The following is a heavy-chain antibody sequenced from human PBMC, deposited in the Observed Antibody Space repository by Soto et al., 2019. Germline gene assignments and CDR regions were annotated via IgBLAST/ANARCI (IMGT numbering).Heavy chain of an antibody. D-gene: IGHD5-12*01. Sequence: SETLSLTCTVSGGSISGSSYYWGWIRQPPGKGLEWIGSIYYSGSTYYNPSLKSRVTISVDTSKNQFSLKLSSVTAADTAVYYCARREYSGYDWFDPWGQGTLVTVSS. J-gene: IGHJ5*02. CDR1: GGSISGSSYY. V-gene: IGHV4-39*01. CDR3: ARREYSGYDWFDP. CDR2: IYYSGST.